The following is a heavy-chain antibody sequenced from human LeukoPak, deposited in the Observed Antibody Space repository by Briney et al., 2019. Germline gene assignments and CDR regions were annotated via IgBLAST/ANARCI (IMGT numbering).Heavy chain of an antibody. J-gene: IGHJ3*02. Sequence: ASVKVSCKASGYTFTSYGISWVRQAPGQGLEWMGIINPSGGSTSYAQKFQGRVTMTRDTSTSTVYMELSSLRSEDTAVYYCARTYGFPPYSSSWYWAHDAFDIWGQGTMVAVSS. D-gene: IGHD6-13*01. V-gene: IGHV1-46*01. CDR2: INPSGGST. CDR3: ARTYGFPPYSSSWYWAHDAFDI. CDR1: GYTFTSYG.